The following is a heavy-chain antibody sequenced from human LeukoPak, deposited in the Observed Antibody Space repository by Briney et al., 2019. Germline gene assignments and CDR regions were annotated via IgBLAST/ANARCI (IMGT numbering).Heavy chain of an antibody. CDR1: GFSFRAYA. V-gene: IGHV3-23*01. CDR2: ISGSGGAS. J-gene: IGHJ5*02. CDR3: ARLASDSPTDL. Sequence: GWSLRLSYETCGFSFRAYAMIWVGQAPGKGLEWVSAISGSGGASHHADSVKGRFTISRDNSKNTLYLQMNSLRAEDTALYYCARLASDSPTDLWGQGTLVTVSS. D-gene: IGHD5-18*01.